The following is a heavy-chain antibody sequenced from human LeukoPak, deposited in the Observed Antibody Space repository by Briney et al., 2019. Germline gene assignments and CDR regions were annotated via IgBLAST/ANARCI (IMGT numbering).Heavy chain of an antibody. V-gene: IGHV4-59*01. CDR1: GGPISTYY. CDR3: ARDSLITAAGLVGMDV. D-gene: IGHD6-13*01. CDR2: ISYSGSS. Sequence: SETLSLTCTVSGGPISTYYWSWIRQPPGKGLEWIGYISYSGSSKYNPSLKSRVTISVDTSKNQFSLKLYSVTAADTAVYYCARDSLITAAGLVGMDVWGQGTTVTVSS. J-gene: IGHJ6*02.